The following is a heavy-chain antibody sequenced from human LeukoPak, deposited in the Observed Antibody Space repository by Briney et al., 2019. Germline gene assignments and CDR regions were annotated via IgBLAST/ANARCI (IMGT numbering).Heavy chain of an antibody. Sequence: GRSLRLSCAASGFTFSSYGMHWVRQAPGKGLEWVADISYDGSNKYYADSVKGRFTISRDNSKNTLYLQMNSLRVEDTAVYYCAKDEDNSGYFFGWDYWGQGTLVTVSS. J-gene: IGHJ4*02. CDR1: GFTFSSYG. CDR3: AKDEDNSGYFFGWDY. CDR2: ISYDGSNK. V-gene: IGHV3-30*18. D-gene: IGHD3-22*01.